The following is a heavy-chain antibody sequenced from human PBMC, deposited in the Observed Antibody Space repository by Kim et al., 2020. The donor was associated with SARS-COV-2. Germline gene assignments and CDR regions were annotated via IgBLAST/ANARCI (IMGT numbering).Heavy chain of an antibody. CDR2: IVVGSGNT. J-gene: IGHJ4*02. CDR3: AAIAAAGIDY. V-gene: IGHV1-58*01. D-gene: IGHD6-13*01. CDR1: GFTFTSSA. Sequence: SVQVSCKASGFTFTSSAVQWVRQARGQRLEWIGWIVVGSGNTNYAQKFQERVTIIRDMSTSTAYMELSSLRSEYTAVYYCAAIAAAGIDYWGQGTQDTV.